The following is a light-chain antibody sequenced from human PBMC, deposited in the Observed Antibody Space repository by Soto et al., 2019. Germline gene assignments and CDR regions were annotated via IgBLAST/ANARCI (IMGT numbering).Light chain of an antibody. CDR3: QQYNNWPYT. CDR2: GAS. Sequence: EIVMTQSPATLSVSPGERATLSCRASQSVSSNLAWYQQKPGQAPRLLIYGASTRAPGITARFSVSGSGTEFTLTISSLQSEDFAVYYCQQYNNWPYTFGQGTKLEIK. CDR1: QSVSSN. J-gene: IGKJ2*01. V-gene: IGKV3-15*01.